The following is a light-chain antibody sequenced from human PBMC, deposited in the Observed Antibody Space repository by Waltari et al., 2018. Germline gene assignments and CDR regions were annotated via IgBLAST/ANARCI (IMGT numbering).Light chain of an antibody. Sequence: LSVSPGERVTLSCRASESIATNLAWYQQRPGQAPRLLIFHASSRATDIPAKFSGSGSGTEFTLTISSLQAEDFAVYYCQQYNNWPPSTFGQGP. CDR1: ESIATN. J-gene: IGKJ1*01. V-gene: IGKV3-15*01. CDR3: QQYNNWPPST. CDR2: HAS.